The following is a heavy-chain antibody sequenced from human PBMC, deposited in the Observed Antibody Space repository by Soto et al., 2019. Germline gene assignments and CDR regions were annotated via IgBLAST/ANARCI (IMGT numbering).Heavy chain of an antibody. CDR3: TRDGVAGDY. J-gene: IGHJ4*02. Sequence: GGSLRLSXVGSGFDFYSYGLNWVRQAPGKGLEWVSYIASSSNTIYYTDSVKGRFIVSRDDARNSLFLNMNSLRHEDTAVYYRTRDGVAGDYWGQGTLVTVS. CDR2: IASSSNTI. D-gene: IGHD6-19*01. CDR1: GFDFYSYG. V-gene: IGHV3-48*02.